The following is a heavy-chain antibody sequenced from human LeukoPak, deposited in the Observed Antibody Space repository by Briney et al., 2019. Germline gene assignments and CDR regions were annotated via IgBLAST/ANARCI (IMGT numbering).Heavy chain of an antibody. CDR2: ISGSAGTT. D-gene: IGHD3-16*01. Sequence: GGSLRLSCGASGFAFSGSSMSWVRQAPGKGLEWVSTISGSAGTTYYADSVKGRFTIFRDFSDNILYLFLSSLKAEDAAIYYCAYHPGGSFDYWGQGTLVSVSS. J-gene: IGHJ4*02. CDR3: AYHPGGSFDY. CDR1: GFAFSGSS. V-gene: IGHV3-23*01.